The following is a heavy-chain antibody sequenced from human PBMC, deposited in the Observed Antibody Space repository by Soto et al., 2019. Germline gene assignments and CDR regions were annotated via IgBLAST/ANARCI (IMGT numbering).Heavy chain of an antibody. CDR1: GFTFSSYG. J-gene: IGHJ6*02. V-gene: IGHV3-33*01. D-gene: IGHD5-18*01. CDR2: IWYDGSNK. CDR3: ARDPRLAGQLWLGGYYYGMDV. Sequence: HPGGSLRLSCAASGFTFSSYGMHWVRQAPGKGLEWVAVIWYDGSNKYYADSVKGRFTISRDNSKNTLYLQMNSLRAEDTAVYYCARDPRLAGQLWLGGYYYGMDVWGQGTTVTVSS.